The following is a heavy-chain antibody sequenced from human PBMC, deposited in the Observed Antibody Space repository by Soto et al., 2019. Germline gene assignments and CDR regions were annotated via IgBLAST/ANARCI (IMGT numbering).Heavy chain of an antibody. CDR2: INAGNGNT. J-gene: IGHJ6*02. CDR1: GYTFTSYA. Sequence: GASVKVCCKASGYTFTSYAMHWVRQAPGQRLEWMGWINAGNGNTKYSQKFQGRVTITRDTSASTAYMELSSLRSEDTAVYYCARDPSYYGMDVWGQGTTVTVSS. CDR3: ARDPSYYGMDV. V-gene: IGHV1-3*01.